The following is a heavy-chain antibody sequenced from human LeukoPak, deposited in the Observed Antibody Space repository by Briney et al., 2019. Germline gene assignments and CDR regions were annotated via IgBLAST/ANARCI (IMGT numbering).Heavy chain of an antibody. CDR1: GFTFSEYY. V-gene: IGHV3-11*01. CDR2: IGSNTKIV. D-gene: IGHD1-1*01. J-gene: IGHJ4*02. Sequence: GGSLRLSCAASGFTFSEYYMDWIRQAPGKGLEWLADIGSNTKIVHYADSVKGRFTISRDNTRNSLFLQMNNLRAEDTAVYSCARDGLKGNDMDFWGQGTLVTVSS. CDR3: ARDGLKGNDMDF.